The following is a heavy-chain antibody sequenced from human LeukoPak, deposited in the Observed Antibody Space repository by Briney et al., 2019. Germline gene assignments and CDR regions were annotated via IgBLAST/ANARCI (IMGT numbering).Heavy chain of an antibody. V-gene: IGHV3-30*03. D-gene: IGHD2-15*01. CDR1: GFIFENYG. J-gene: IGHJ4*02. CDR2: ISYDGSNK. Sequence: GGSLRLSCAASGFIFENYGMHWVRQAPGKGLEWVAVISYDGSNKYYADSVKGRFTISRDNSKNTLYLQMNSLRAEDTAVYYCTVAAFDYWGQGTLVTVSS. CDR3: TVAAFDY.